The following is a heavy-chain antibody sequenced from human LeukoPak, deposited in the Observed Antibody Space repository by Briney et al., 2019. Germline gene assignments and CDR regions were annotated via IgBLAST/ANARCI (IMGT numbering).Heavy chain of an antibody. D-gene: IGHD6-13*01. CDR1: GFTFSSYN. CDR2: ISSSSNHI. J-gene: IGHJ4*02. Sequence: GGSLRLPCAASGFTFSSYNMKWVREAPGKGLEGVSSISSSSNHIYYADSVKGRYNIPRDNPKNSLSLQKHSLRPEDTAVYFCARAGGQQLVAFDYWGQGTLVTVFS. CDR3: ARAGGQQLVAFDY. V-gene: IGHV3-21*01.